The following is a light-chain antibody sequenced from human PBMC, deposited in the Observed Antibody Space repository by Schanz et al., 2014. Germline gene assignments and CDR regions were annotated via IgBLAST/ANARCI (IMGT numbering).Light chain of an antibody. J-gene: IGLJ3*02. Sequence: QSALTQPASVSGAPGQSITISCTGTSSDIGAYNYVSWYQQHPGKAPKLMIYEVSNRPSGVPDRFSGSKSGNTASLTISGLQAEDEGDYYCSSYTSSSPWVFGGGTKLTVL. CDR3: SSYTSSSPWV. CDR2: EVS. V-gene: IGLV2-14*01. CDR1: SSDIGAYNY.